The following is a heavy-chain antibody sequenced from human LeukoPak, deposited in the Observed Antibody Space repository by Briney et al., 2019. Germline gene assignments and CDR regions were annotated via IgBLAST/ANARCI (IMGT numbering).Heavy chain of an antibody. Sequence: GGSLRLSCAASGFTFSSYAMHWVRQAPGKGLEWVAVISYDGSNKYYADSVKGRFTISRDNSKNTLYLQMNSLGAEDTAVYYCARDGDYYDSSGYYYYFDYWGQGTLVTVSS. V-gene: IGHV3-30*04. J-gene: IGHJ4*02. CDR1: GFTFSSYA. D-gene: IGHD3-22*01. CDR3: ARDGDYYDSSGYYYYFDY. CDR2: ISYDGSNK.